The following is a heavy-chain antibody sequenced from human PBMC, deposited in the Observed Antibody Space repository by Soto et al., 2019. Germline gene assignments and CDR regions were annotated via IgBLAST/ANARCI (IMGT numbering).Heavy chain of an antibody. J-gene: IGHJ6*02. CDR2: IIPIFGTA. Sequence: QVQLVQSGAEVKKPGSSVKVSCKASGGTFSSYAISWVRQAPGQGLGWMGGIIPIFGTAKYAQKFQGRVTITADESTSTAYMELSSLRSEDTAVYYCARDDVDTAMPYGMDVWGQGTTVTVSS. V-gene: IGHV1-69*12. D-gene: IGHD5-18*01. CDR1: GGTFSSYA. CDR3: ARDDVDTAMPYGMDV.